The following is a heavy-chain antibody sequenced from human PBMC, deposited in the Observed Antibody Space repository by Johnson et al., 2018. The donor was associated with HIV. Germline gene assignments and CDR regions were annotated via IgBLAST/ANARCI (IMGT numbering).Heavy chain of an antibody. V-gene: IGHV3-30*02. J-gene: IGHJ3*01. Sequence: QVQLVESGGGVVQPGRSLRLSCAASGFTFSSYAMHWVRQAPGKGLEWVAFIRYDGSKKYYEDSVKGRFTISRDNSKNTLYLQMSSLRPEDTAVHYCAKDGYRAALDVWGQGTMVTVST. CDR2: IRYDGSKK. CDR1: GFTFSSYA. D-gene: IGHD5-24*01. CDR3: AKDGYRAALDV.